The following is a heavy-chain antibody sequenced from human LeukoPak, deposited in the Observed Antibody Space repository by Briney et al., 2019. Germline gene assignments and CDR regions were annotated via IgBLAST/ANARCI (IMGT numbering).Heavy chain of an antibody. J-gene: IGHJ6*03. CDR2: ITSSGTYT. V-gene: IGHV3-21*01. Sequence: GGSLRLSCADSGFTFSNYNMNWVRQAPGKAMEWVSSITSSGTYTFYADSVKGRFTISRDNAKNSLYLRMDSLGPEDTAVYYCARDPYSGNYGTYYYYYMDVWGKGTTVTISS. CDR3: ARDPYSGNYGTYYYYYMDV. D-gene: IGHD1-26*01. CDR1: GFTFSNYN.